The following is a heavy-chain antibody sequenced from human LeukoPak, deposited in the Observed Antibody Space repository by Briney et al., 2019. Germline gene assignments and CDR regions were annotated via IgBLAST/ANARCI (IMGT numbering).Heavy chain of an antibody. CDR1: GFTFSSYA. CDR3: ARGSVWLLDY. Sequence: GGSLRLSCAASGFTFSSYAMHWVRQAPGKGLEWVAVISDDGSNEYYADSVKGRFTISRDNSKNTLYLQMNSLRPEDTAVYYCARGSVWLLDYWGQGTLVTVSS. V-gene: IGHV3-30-3*01. CDR2: ISDDGSNE. J-gene: IGHJ4*02. D-gene: IGHD5-12*01.